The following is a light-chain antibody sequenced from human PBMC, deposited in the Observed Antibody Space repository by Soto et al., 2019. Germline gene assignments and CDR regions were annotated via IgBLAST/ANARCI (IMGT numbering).Light chain of an antibody. Sequence: DIQMTQSPSSLSASVGDRVTITCRAGQYIGRYLNWYQQKPGKAPKLLIYAASSLHSGVPSRFSGCGSGTDCTLTISSLQPEDFATYSWQHTYRTPLTFGGGTKVEIK. CDR3: QHTYRTPLT. J-gene: IGKJ4*01. V-gene: IGKV1-39*01. CDR1: QYIGRY. CDR2: AAS.